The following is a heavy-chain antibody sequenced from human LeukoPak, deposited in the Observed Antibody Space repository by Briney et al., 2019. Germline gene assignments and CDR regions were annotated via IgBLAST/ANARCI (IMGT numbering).Heavy chain of an antibody. D-gene: IGHD1-26*01. CDR1: GYTFTSYD. CDR2: MNPNSGNT. Sequence: ASVRVSCKASGYTFTSYDINWVRQATGQGLEWMGWMNPNSGNTAYAQKFQGRVTIIRNTSISTAYMELSSLTSEDTAVYYCARPRIVGADDAFDIWDQGTMVTVSS. V-gene: IGHV1-8*02. CDR3: ARPRIVGADDAFDI. J-gene: IGHJ3*02.